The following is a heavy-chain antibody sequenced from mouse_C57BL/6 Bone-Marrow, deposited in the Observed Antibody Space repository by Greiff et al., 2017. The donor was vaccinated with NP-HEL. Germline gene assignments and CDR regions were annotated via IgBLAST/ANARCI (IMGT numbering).Heavy chain of an antibody. V-gene: IGHV1-52*01. CDR1: GYTFTSYW. Sequence: QVQLQQPGAELVRPGSSVKLSCKASGYTFTSYWMHWVKQRPIQGLEWIGNIDPSDSDTHYNQKFKDKATLTVDKSSSTAYMQLSSLTSEDSAVDYGARGDYWGQGTTLTVSS. CDR3: ARGDY. CDR2: IDPSDSDT. J-gene: IGHJ2*01.